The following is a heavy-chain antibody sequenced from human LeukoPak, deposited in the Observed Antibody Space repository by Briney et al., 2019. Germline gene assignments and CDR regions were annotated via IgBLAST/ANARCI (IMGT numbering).Heavy chain of an antibody. CDR2: IWYDGRNK. J-gene: IGHJ6*02. D-gene: IGHD2-2*01. CDR1: GFTFSSYG. Sequence: GGSLRLSCAASGFTFSSYGMHWVRQAPGKGLEWVAVIWYDGRNKYYADSVKGRFSISRDNSKNTQYLKMNSLRAEDTAVYYCARDNRIVPAAIPSYYYGMGVWGQGTTVTVSS. CDR3: ARDNRIVPAAIPSYYYGMGV. V-gene: IGHV3-33*01.